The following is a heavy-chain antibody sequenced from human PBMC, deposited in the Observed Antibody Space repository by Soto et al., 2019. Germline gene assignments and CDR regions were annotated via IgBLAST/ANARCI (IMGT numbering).Heavy chain of an antibody. CDR3: ARQDIVVVVAAQGGWFDP. V-gene: IGHV4-31*03. CDR1: GGSISSGGYY. J-gene: IGHJ5*02. CDR2: IYYSGST. D-gene: IGHD2-15*01. Sequence: QVQLQESGPGLVKPSQTLSLTCTVSGGSISSGGYYWSWIRQHPGKGLEWTGYIYYSGSTYYNPSRQSRVTISVDACKKPLSLKLSSVTAAATAVSYCARQDIVVVVAAQGGWFDPWGQGTLVTVSS.